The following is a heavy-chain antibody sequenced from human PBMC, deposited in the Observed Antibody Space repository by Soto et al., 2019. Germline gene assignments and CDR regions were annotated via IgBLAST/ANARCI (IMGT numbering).Heavy chain of an antibody. CDR3: AKDTYYHDSSGYYVFDY. J-gene: IGHJ4*02. CDR2: ISYDGSNK. D-gene: IGHD3-22*01. V-gene: IGHV3-30*18. Sequence: QVQVVESGGGVVQPGRSLRLSCAASGFTFSSYGMHWVRQAPGKGLEWETVISYDGSNKYYADSVKGRFTISRDNSKNTLYLQMDSLRAEDTAVYYCAKDTYYHDSSGYYVFDYWGQGTLVTVSS. CDR1: GFTFSSYG.